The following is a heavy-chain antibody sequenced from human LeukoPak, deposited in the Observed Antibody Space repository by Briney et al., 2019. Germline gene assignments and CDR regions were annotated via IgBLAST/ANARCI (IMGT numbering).Heavy chain of an antibody. CDR3: ARILARQFTSFADLSPYSYYYMDV. Sequence: PSETLSLTCTVSGGSISSSSYYWGWIRQPPGKGLEWIGSIYYSGSTYYNPSLKSRVTISVDTSKNQFSLKLSSVTAADTAVFYCARILARQFTSFADLSPYSYYYMDVWGKGTTVTVSS. D-gene: IGHD3/OR15-3a*01. CDR1: GGSISSSSYY. J-gene: IGHJ6*03. CDR2: IYYSGST. V-gene: IGHV4-39*07.